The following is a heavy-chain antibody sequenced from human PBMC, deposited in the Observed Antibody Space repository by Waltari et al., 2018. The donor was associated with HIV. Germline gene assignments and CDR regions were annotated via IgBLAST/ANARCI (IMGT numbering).Heavy chain of an antibody. J-gene: IGHJ4*02. CDR1: GYTFTDYY. Sequence: QVLLVQSGAEVKKPGASVKVSCKASGYTFTDYYVHWVRPAPGKGIEWIGLIRPNTCGTNHAQKFQGRVSVTRDTSISTVYMELSRLTSDDTAVYYCARTYKSTWYDFVYWGQGTLVTVSS. CDR2: IRPNTCGT. V-gene: IGHV1-2*06. CDR3: ARTYKSTWYDFVY. D-gene: IGHD3-3*01.